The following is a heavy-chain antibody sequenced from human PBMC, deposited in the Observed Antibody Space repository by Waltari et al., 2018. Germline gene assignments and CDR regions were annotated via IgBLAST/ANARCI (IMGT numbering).Heavy chain of an antibody. CDR2: INHSGST. CDR3: ARPNYGDYADAFDI. V-gene: IGHV4-34*01. Sequence: QVQRQQWGAGLLKPSETLSLTCAVSGGSFSGYYWSWSRQPPGTGLEWIGEINHSGSTHYNPSLKSRVTISVDTSKNQFSLKLSSVTAADTAVYYCARPNYGDYADAFDIWGQGTMVTVSS. CDR1: GGSFSGYY. D-gene: IGHD4-17*01. J-gene: IGHJ3*02.